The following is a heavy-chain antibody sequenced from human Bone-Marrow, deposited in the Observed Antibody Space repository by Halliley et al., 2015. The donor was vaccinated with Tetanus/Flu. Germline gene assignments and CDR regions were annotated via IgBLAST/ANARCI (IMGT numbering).Heavy chain of an antibody. J-gene: IGHJ4*02. D-gene: IGHD3-22*01. CDR1: GGSINSGNYY. V-gene: IGHV4-31*03. Sequence: TLSLTCTVSGGSINSGNYYWSWIRQRPGKGLEWIGYIDYTGSADYSPTPESRVSMSVDTSRNQFTLTLYSVTAADTAVYYCARGGARRHYASSATGVFDYWGQGTLVTVSS. CDR2: IDYTGSA. CDR3: ARGGARRHYASSATGVFDY.